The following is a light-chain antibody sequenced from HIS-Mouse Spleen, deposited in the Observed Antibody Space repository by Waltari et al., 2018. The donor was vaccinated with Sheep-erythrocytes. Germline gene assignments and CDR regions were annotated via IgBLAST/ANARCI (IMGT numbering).Light chain of an antibody. CDR2: EGS. CDR3: CSYAGSSTFHVV. J-gene: IGLJ2*01. CDR1: SRDVGSYNL. Sequence: QSALTQPASVSGSPGQSITISCTGTSRDVGSYNLVSLYQHHPGKAPKHMIYEGSKRPSGVSNRFSGSKSGNTASLTISGLQAEDEADYYCCSYAGSSTFHVVFGGGTKLTVL. V-gene: IGLV2-23*03.